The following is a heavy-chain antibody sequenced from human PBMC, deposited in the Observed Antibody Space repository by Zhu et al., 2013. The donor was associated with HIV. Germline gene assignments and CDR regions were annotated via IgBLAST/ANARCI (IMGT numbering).Heavy chain of an antibody. J-gene: IGHJ6*02. CDR3: ASREYYGSGSYYTLYYYGMDV. CDR1: GFTFSDYY. Sequence: VQLVESGGGLVKPGGSLRLSCAASGFTFSDYYMSWIRQAPGKGLEWVSYISSSGSTIYYADSVKGRFTISRDNAKNSLYLQMNSLRAEDTAVYYCASREYYGSGSYYTLYYYGMDVWGQGTTVTVSS. V-gene: IGHV3-11*01. D-gene: IGHD3-10*01. CDR2: ISSSGSTI.